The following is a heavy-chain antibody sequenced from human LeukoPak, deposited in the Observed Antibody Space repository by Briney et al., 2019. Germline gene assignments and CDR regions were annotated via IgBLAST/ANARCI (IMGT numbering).Heavy chain of an antibody. Sequence: GGSLRLSCAASGFTFDDYAMHWVRQTPGKGLEWVSGISWNSGSIGYADSVKGRFTISRDNAKNSLYLQMNSLRAEDTALYYCAKDPSSNYGPDAFDIWGQGTMVTVSS. J-gene: IGHJ3*02. V-gene: IGHV3-9*01. CDR2: ISWNSGSI. CDR3: AKDPSSNYGPDAFDI. CDR1: GFTFDDYA. D-gene: IGHD4-17*01.